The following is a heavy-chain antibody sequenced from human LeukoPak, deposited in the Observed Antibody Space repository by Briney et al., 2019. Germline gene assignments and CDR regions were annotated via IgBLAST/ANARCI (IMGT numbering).Heavy chain of an antibody. CDR3: ARVLAPSGSPYYYYYMDV. J-gene: IGHJ6*03. Sequence: ASVKVSCKASGYTFTSYGISWVRQAPGQGLEWMGWISAYNGNTNYAQKLQGRVTMTTDTSTSTAYMELRSLRSDDTAVYYCARVLAPSGSPYYYYYMDVWGKGTTVTVSS. CDR1: GYTFTSYG. CDR2: ISAYNGNT. V-gene: IGHV1-18*01. D-gene: IGHD1-26*01.